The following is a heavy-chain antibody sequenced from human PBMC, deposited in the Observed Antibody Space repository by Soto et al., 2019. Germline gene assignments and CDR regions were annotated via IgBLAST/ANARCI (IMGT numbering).Heavy chain of an antibody. V-gene: IGHV2-5*02. D-gene: IGHD2-21*02. CDR1: GFSLSTSGVG. J-gene: IGHJ4*02. Sequence: SGPTLVNPTQTLTLTCTFSGFSLSTSGVGVAWIRQPPGKALEWLALIYWDDDKRYSPSLKSRLTITKDTSENQVVLSMTNMDPVDTATYYCAHRRLCCGGYCYPFGYWGQGTLVTVSS. CDR3: AHRRLCCGGYCYPFGY. CDR2: IYWDDDK.